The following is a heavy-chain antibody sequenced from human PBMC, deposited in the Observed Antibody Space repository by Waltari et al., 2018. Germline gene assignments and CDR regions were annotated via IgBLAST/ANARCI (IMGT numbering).Heavy chain of an antibody. Sequence: QLQLQESGPGLVKPSETLSLTCTVSGGSISSSSSYWGCIRQPPGKGLEWIGSIHYSGRTSCNPSLKCRLTISVAPSKDQFPLKLSSVTAADTAVYYCARHAPSRIAAAGREDWFDPWGQGTLVTVSS. J-gene: IGHJ5*02. CDR1: GGSISSSSSY. CDR3: ARHAPSRIAAAGREDWFDP. CDR2: IHYSGRT. D-gene: IGHD6-13*01. V-gene: IGHV4-39*07.